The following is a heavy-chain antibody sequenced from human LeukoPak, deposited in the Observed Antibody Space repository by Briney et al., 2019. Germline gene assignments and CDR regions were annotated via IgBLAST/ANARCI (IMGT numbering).Heavy chain of an antibody. CDR2: INHSGST. CDR3: ARGYRVVGATRPLYYFDY. J-gene: IGHJ4*02. V-gene: IGHV4-34*01. CDR1: GESFSGYY. D-gene: IGHD1-26*01. Sequence: SETLSLTCAVYGESFSGYYWTWIRQPPGKGLEWIGEINHSGSTNYNPSLKSRVTISLDTSKNQFSLRLSSVTAAGTAMYYCARGYRVVGATRPLYYFDYWGQGTLVTVSS.